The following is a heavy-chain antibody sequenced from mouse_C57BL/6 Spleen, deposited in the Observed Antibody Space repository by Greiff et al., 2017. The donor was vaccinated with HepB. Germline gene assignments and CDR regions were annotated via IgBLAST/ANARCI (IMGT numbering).Heavy chain of an antibody. J-gene: IGHJ2*01. CDR1: GYTFTDYY. D-gene: IGHD1-1*01. CDR3: ARDYGSSYDYFDY. Sequence: EVKLQQSGPELVKPGASVKISCKASGYTFTDYYMNWVKQSHGKSLEWIGDINPNNGGTSYNQKFKGKATLTVDKSSSTAYMELRSLTSEDSAVYYCARDYGSSYDYFDYWGQGTTLTVSS. CDR2: INPNNGGT. V-gene: IGHV1-26*01.